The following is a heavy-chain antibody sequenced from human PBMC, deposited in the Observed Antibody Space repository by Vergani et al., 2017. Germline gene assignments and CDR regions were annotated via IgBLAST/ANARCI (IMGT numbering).Heavy chain of an antibody. V-gene: IGHV4-39*01. CDR1: GGPIRSPFYY. J-gene: IGHJ6*03. D-gene: IGHD6-13*01. CDR2: IYYSGST. CDR3: ARHKEQLVPGNYYYYYYMDV. Sequence: QLQLQESDPGLVKPSETLSLTCTVSGGPIRSPFYYWGWIRQPPGKGLEWIGTIYYSGSTYYNPSLKSRVTISVDTSKNQFSLKLNSATAADTAVYYCARHKEQLVPGNYYYYYYMDVWGKGTTVTVSS.